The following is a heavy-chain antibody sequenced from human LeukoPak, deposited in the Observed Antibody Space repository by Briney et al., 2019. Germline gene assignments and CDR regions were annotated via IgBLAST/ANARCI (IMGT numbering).Heavy chain of an antibody. CDR2: IYYSGST. CDR1: GGSISSYY. V-gene: IGHV4-59*01. J-gene: IGHJ3*02. D-gene: IGHD4-17*01. Sequence: ASETLSLTCTVSGGSISSYYWSWIRQPPGKGLEWIGYIYYSGSTNYNPSLKSRVTISVDTSKNQFSLKLSSVTAADTAVYYCARGGHDYGDDGEVDIWGQGTMVTVSS. CDR3: ARGGHDYGDDGEVDI.